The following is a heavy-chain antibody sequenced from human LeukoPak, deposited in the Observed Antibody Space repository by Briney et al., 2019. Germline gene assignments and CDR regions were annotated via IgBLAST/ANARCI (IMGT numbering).Heavy chain of an antibody. Sequence: SGGSLRLSCAASGFTFSSYGMHWVRQAPGKGLEWVAVIWYDGSNKYYADSVKGRFTISRDNSKNTLYLQMNSLRAEDTAVYYCARADWENPTLVYYWGQGTLVTVSS. D-gene: IGHD3/OR15-3a*01. J-gene: IGHJ4*02. V-gene: IGHV3-33*01. CDR3: ARADWENPTLVYY. CDR2: IWYDGSNK. CDR1: GFTFSSYG.